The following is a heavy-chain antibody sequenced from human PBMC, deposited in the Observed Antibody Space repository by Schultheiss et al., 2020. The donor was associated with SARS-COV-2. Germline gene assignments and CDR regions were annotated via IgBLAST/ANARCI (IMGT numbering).Heavy chain of an antibody. V-gene: IGHV4-39*07. Sequence: SETLSLTCTVSGGSISSYYWSWIRQPPGKGLEWIGSIYYSGSTYYNPSLKSRVTISVDTSKNQFSLKLSSVTAADTAVYYCAREREGSSSSSAYWGQGTLVTVSS. D-gene: IGHD6-6*01. CDR1: GGSISSYY. CDR2: IYYSGST. J-gene: IGHJ4*02. CDR3: AREREGSSSSSAY.